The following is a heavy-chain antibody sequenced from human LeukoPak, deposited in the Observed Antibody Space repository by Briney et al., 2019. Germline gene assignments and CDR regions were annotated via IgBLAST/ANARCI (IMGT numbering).Heavy chain of an antibody. V-gene: IGHV1-18*01. J-gene: IGHJ4*02. Sequence: ASVKVSCKASGYTFTSYGISWVRQAPGQGLEWMGWISAYNGNTNYAQKLQGRVTMTTDTSTSTVYMELRSLRSDDTAVYYCARRGIAAAGTPGGYFDYWGQGTLVTVSS. CDR1: GYTFTSYG. CDR3: ARRGIAAAGTPGGYFDY. D-gene: IGHD6-13*01. CDR2: ISAYNGNT.